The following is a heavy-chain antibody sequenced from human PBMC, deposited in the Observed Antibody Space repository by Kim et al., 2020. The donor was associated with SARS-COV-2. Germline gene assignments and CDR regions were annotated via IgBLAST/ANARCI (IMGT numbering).Heavy chain of an antibody. J-gene: IGHJ2*01. CDR3: ARMDPRIAALSWYFDL. V-gene: IGHV4-4*06. Sequence: PKSRATMSEDTSQNQFSLKLSSVTAADTAVYYCARMDPRIAALSWYFDLWGRGTLVTVSS. D-gene: IGHD6-6*01.